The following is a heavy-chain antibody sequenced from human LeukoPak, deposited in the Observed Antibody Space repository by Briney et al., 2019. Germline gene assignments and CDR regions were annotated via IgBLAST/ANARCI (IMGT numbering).Heavy chain of an antibody. CDR3: ARVPALDIVVVPAAIYFDY. J-gene: IGHJ4*02. D-gene: IGHD2-2*01. Sequence: SETLSLTCAVYGGSLSGYYWSWIRQPPGKGLEWIGEINHSGSTNYNPSLKSRVTISVDTSKNQFSLKLSSVTAADTAVYYCARVPALDIVVVPAAIYFDYWGQGTLVTVSS. V-gene: IGHV4-34*01. CDR1: GGSLSGYY. CDR2: INHSGST.